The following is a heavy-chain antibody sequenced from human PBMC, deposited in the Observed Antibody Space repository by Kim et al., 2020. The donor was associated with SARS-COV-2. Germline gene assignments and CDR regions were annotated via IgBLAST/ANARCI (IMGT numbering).Heavy chain of an antibody. J-gene: IGHJ6*02. V-gene: IGHV1-8*01. D-gene: IGHD3-22*01. Sequence: ASVKVSCKASGYTFTSYDINWVRQATGQGLEWMGWMNPNSGNTGYAQKFQGRVTMTRNTSISTAYMELSSLRSEDTAVYYCARGEYYYDSSGYRQWGNYYYGMDVWGQGTTVTVSS. CDR2: MNPNSGNT. CDR3: ARGEYYYDSSGYRQWGNYYYGMDV. CDR1: GYTFTSYD.